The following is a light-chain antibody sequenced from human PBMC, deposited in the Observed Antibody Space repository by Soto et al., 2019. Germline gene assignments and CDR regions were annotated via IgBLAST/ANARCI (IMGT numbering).Light chain of an antibody. CDR2: FND. V-gene: IGLV1-36*01. CDR1: SSSIGNNA. CDR3: ATWDDSLNVHV. J-gene: IGLJ3*02. Sequence: QSVLTQPPSLSGLPGQTVTISCSGTSSSIGNNAVTWYQMVPGKPPKLLVYFNDVLPAGISDRFSASKSATSASLAISGLQSEDEADYYCATWDDSLNVHVFGVGTNVPVL.